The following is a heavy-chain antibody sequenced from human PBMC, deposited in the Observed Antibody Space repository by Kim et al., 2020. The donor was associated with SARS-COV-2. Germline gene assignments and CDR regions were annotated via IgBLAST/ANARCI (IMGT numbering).Heavy chain of an antibody. CDR3: ANARSLSTVVTGFDY. Sequence: ADSVQGRFTISRDNSRNTLYLQMNSLRAEDAAVYYCANARSLSTVVTGFDYWGQGTLVTVSS. J-gene: IGHJ4*02. V-gene: IGHV3-23*01. D-gene: IGHD2-15*01.